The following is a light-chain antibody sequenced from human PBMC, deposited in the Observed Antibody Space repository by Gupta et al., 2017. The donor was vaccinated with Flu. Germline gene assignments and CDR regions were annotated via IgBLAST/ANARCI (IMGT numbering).Light chain of an antibody. J-gene: IGLJ1*01. V-gene: IGLV2-8*01. CDR2: DVS. CDR3: SSYAGSNKGV. CDR1: SSDVGGYNR. Sequence: QSALTQPPSASGSPGQSVTISCTGTSSDVGGYNRVSWYQHHQGTAPNRRMYDVSKRPSGVPDRVSGSKSGANDSPTVSGLQAEDEADDDCSSYAGSNKGVFGTGTKLTVL.